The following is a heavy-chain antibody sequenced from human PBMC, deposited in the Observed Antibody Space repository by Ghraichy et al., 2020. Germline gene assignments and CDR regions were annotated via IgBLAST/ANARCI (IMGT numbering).Heavy chain of an antibody. D-gene: IGHD2-2*01. CDR3: ARDFLVVPAAMGQSYYYYGMDV. CDR1: GGSISSYY. Sequence: SETLSLTCTVSGGSISSYYWSWIRQPPGKGLEWIGYIYYSRSTNYNPSLKSRVTISVDTSKNQFSLKLSSVTAADTAVYYCARDFLVVPAAMGQSYYYYGMDVWGQGTTVTVSS. CDR2: IYYSRST. J-gene: IGHJ6*02. V-gene: IGHV4-59*01.